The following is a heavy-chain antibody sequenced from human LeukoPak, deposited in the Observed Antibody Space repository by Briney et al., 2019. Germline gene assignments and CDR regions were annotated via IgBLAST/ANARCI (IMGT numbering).Heavy chain of an antibody. J-gene: IGHJ4*02. CDR2: IFGSGGST. CDR1: GFTFSSYA. D-gene: IGHD6-19*01. Sequence: GGSLRLSCAASGFTFSSYAMYWVRLAPGKGLEWVSGIFGSGGSTHYADSVKGRFTISRDNSQNTVYLQMNSLRAEDTAVYYCAKTTTGYSSGRFPGWPVDYWGQGTLVTVSS. CDR3: AKTTTGYSSGRFPGWPVDY. V-gene: IGHV3-23*01.